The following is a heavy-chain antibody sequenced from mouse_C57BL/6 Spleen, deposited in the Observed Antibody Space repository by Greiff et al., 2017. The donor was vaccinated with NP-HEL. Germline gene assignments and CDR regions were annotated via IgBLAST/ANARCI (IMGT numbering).Heavy chain of an antibody. Sequence: VQLQQSGPELVKPGASVKISCKASGYAFSSSWMNWVKQRPGKGLEWIGRIYPGDGDTNYNGKFKGKATLTADKSSSTAYMQLSSLTSEDSAVYFCARWDYDDGSYYFDYWGQGTTLTVSS. J-gene: IGHJ2*01. CDR2: IYPGDGDT. CDR3: ARWDYDDGSYYFDY. D-gene: IGHD2-4*01. CDR1: GYAFSSSW. V-gene: IGHV1-82*01.